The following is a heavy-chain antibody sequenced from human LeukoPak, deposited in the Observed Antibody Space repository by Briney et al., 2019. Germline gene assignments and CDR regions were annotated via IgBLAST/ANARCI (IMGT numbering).Heavy chain of an antibody. CDR1: GGSFSGYY. D-gene: IGHD3-3*01. CDR3: ARSTLYYDFWSGYYTDYGMDV. CDR2: IYYSGST. J-gene: IGHJ6*02. V-gene: IGHV4-59*08. Sequence: SETLSLTCAVYGGSFSGYYWSWIRQPPGKGLEWIGYIYYSGSTNYNPSLKSRVTISVDTSKNQFSLKLSSVTAADTAVYYCARSTLYYDFWSGYYTDYGMDVWGQGTTVTVSS.